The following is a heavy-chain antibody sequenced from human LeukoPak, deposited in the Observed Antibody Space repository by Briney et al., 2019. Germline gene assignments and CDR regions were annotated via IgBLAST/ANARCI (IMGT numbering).Heavy chain of an antibody. J-gene: IGHJ4*02. D-gene: IGHD5-18*01. CDR1: GGSISSSSYY. CDR3: ARHQKGGYSYGPPVY. CDR2: IYYSGST. V-gene: IGHV4-39*01. Sequence: SETLSDTCTVSGGSISSSSYYWGWIRQPPGKGLEWIGSIYYSGSTYYNPSLKSRVTISVDTPKNQFSLKLSSVTAADTAVYYCARHQKGGYSYGPPVYWGQGTLVTVSS.